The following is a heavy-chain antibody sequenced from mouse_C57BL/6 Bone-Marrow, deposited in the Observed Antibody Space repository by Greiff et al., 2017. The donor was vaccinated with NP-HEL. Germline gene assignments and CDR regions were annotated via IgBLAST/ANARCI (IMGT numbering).Heavy chain of an antibody. CDR1: GFTFSDYY. V-gene: IGHV5-12*01. CDR2: ISNGGGST. CDR3: TRDRYVDV. Sequence: EVKLVESGGGLVQPGGSLKLSCAASGFTFSDYYMYWVRQTPEKRLEWVAYISNGGGSTYYPDTVKGRFTISRDNAKNTLYLQMSRLKSEDTAMYYCTRDRYVDVWGTGTTVTVSS. J-gene: IGHJ1*03.